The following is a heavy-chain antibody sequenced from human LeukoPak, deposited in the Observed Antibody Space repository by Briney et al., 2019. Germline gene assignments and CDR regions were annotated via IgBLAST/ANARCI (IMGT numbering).Heavy chain of an antibody. D-gene: IGHD3-22*01. CDR3: ASHDTSGYYWYYFDY. J-gene: IGHJ4*02. CDR1: GGAISSYY. V-gene: IGHV4-59*01. CDR2: IYYSGST. Sequence: SETLSLTCTVSGGAISSYYWSWLRQPPGKGLEWIGSIYYSGSTNYNPSLKSRVTISVDTSKHQFSLKLSSVTAADTAVYYCASHDTSGYYWYYFDYWGQGSLVTVSS.